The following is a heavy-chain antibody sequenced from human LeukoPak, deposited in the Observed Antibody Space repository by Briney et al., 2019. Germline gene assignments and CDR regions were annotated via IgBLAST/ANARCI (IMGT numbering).Heavy chain of an antibody. Sequence: GGSLRLSCAASGFTFSSYAMSWVRQAPGKGLEWVSAISGSGGSTYYADSVKGRFTISRDNSKNTLYLQMNSLRAEDTAVYYCAKPMVRGDYYYYYMDVWGKGTTVTVSS. V-gene: IGHV3-23*01. J-gene: IGHJ6*03. CDR2: ISGSGGST. D-gene: IGHD3-10*01. CDR1: GFTFSSYA. CDR3: AKPMVRGDYYYYYMDV.